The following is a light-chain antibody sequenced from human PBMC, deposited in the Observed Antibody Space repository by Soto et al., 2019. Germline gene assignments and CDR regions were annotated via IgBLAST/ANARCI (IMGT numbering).Light chain of an antibody. CDR2: AAY. CDR3: QQRGKWPST. V-gene: IGKV3-11*01. J-gene: IGKJ2*02. Sequence: EVVLTQSPDTLSLSPGETATLSCRASQSVARYVAWYQQKLGQAPGLLIYAAYTRATGVGDRFTGSGSATDFSLTITSLEPEDFAVYYCQQRGKWPSTFGPGTKVEMK. CDR1: QSVARY.